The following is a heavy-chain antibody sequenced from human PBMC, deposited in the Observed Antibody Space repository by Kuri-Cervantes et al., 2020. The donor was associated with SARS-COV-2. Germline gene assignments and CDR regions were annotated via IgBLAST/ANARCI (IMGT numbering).Heavy chain of an antibody. J-gene: IGHJ4*02. CDR2: ISYDGSNK. D-gene: IGHD6-13*01. CDR1: GFTFSSYA. V-gene: IGHV3-30-3*01. CDR3: AKSSSWYFDY. Sequence: GESLKISCAASGFTFSSYAMHWVRQAPGKGLEWVAVISYDGSNKYYADSVKGRFTISRDNSKNTLYLQMNSLRAEDTAVYYCAKSSSWYFDYWGQGTLVTVPS.